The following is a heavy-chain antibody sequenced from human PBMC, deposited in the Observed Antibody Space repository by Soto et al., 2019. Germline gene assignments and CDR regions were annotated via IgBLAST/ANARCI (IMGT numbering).Heavy chain of an antibody. CDR1: GFTFSSYG. CDR2: ISYDGSNK. D-gene: IGHD3-22*01. V-gene: IGHV3-30*18. J-gene: IGHJ6*02. CDR3: AKDHYDSSGYYWPYYYYGMDV. Sequence: GGSLRLSCAASGFTFSSYGMHWVRQAPGKGLEWVAVISYDGSNKYYADSVKGRFTISRDNSKNTLYLQMNSLRAEDTAVYYCAKDHYDSSGYYWPYYYYGMDVWGQGTTVTVSS.